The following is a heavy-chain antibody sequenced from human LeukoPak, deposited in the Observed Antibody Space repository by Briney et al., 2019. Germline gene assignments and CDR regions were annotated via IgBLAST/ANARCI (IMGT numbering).Heavy chain of an antibody. CDR2: ISSSGSSI. CDR3: ARGSRAGTEGDY. D-gene: IGHD6-19*01. Sequence: GGSLRLSCAASGFTFSDYSMNWVRQAPGKGLEWVSTISSSGSSIFYAASVKGRFTISRDNARNSLYLQMNSLRAEDTAVYYCARGSRAGTEGDYWGQGTLVTVSS. CDR1: GFTFSDYS. J-gene: IGHJ4*02. V-gene: IGHV3-21*01.